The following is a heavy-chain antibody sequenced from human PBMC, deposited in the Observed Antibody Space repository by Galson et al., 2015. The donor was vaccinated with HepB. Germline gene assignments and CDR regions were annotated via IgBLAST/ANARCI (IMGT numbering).Heavy chain of an antibody. D-gene: IGHD6-13*01. CDR3: AKSVLFNIAGTGRPPYFYYGMDV. CDR2: IRGSGGTT. V-gene: IGHV3-23*01. CDR1: GFTFTTYA. J-gene: IGHJ6*02. Sequence: SLRLPCAASGFTFTTYAVSWVRQAPGKGLEWVSVIRGSGGTTYYADSVKGRFTISRDNSKNTLYLQMNRLRVEDTAVYYCAKSVLFNIAGTGRPPYFYYGMDVWGQGTTVTVSS.